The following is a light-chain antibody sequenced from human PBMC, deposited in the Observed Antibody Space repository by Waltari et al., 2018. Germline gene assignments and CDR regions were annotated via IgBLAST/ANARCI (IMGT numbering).Light chain of an antibody. Sequence: QSVLTLPPSVSGAPGQRVTISCTGSSSNIGAGYDVYWYQQLPGTAPKLLIYGNSNRPSGVPDRFSGSKSGTSASLAITGLQAEDEADYYCQSYDSSLSGSVFGTGTKVTVL. CDR2: GNS. CDR3: QSYDSSLSGSV. J-gene: IGLJ1*01. V-gene: IGLV1-40*01. CDR1: SSNIGAGYD.